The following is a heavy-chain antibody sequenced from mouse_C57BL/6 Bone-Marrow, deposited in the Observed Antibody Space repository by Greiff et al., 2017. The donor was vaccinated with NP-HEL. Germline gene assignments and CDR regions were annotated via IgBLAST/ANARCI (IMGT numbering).Heavy chain of an antibody. CDR2: ISSGGSYT. CDR1: GFTFSSYG. D-gene: IGHD2-3*01. J-gene: IGHJ2*01. V-gene: IGHV5-6*01. Sequence: EVQLVESGGDLVKPGGSLKLSCAASGFTFSSYGMSWVRQTPDKRLEWVATISSGGSYTYYPDSVKGRFTISRDNAKNTLYLQMSSLKSEDTAMYYCAWLLLGFDYWGQGTTLTVSS. CDR3: AWLLLGFDY.